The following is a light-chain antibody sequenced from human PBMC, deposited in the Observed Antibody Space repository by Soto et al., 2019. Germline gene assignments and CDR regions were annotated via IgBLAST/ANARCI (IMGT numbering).Light chain of an antibody. CDR1: QSISTW. CDR2: KTS. V-gene: IGKV1-5*03. Sequence: DIQMTQSPSTLPASVGDRVTITCRASQSISTWLAWYQQKPGKAPKLLIYKTSSLESAVPSRFSGSGSGTEFTLTISSLQPDDFASYYCQQYNSYPYTFGQGTKLEI. J-gene: IGKJ2*01. CDR3: QQYNSYPYT.